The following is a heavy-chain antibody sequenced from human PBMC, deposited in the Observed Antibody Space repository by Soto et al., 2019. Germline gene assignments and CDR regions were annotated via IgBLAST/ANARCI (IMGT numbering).Heavy chain of an antibody. J-gene: IGHJ6*02. Sequence: GGSLRLSCAASGFTFSSYAMSWVRQAPGKGLEWVSAISGSGGSTYYADSVKGRFTISRDNSKNSLYLQMNSLRDEDTAVYYCARPEYSSSSYGMDVSGQATTVTVSS. CDR1: GFTFSSYA. CDR3: ARPEYSSSSYGMDV. CDR2: ISGSGGST. D-gene: IGHD6-6*01. V-gene: IGHV3-23*01.